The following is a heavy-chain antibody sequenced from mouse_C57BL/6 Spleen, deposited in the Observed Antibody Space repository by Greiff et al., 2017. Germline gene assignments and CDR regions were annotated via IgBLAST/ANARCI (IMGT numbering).Heavy chain of an antibody. CDR2: IDPETGGT. Sequence: QVQLQQSGAELVRPGASVTLSCKASGYTFTDYEMHWVKQTPVHGLEWIGAIDPETGGTAYNQKFKGKAILTADKSSSTAYMELRSLTSEDSAVYYCTNLHYYGSSYVWKRNHWGQGTTLTVSS. J-gene: IGHJ2*01. V-gene: IGHV1-15*01. CDR3: TNLHYYGSSYVWKRNH. D-gene: IGHD1-1*01. CDR1: GYTFTDYE.